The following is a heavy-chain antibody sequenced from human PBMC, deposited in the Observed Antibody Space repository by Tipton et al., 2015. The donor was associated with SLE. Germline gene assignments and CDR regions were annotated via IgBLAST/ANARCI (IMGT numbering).Heavy chain of an antibody. Sequence: LRLSCSVSGASIRSQYWGWIRQPPGKGLEWIGYIYHSGYSSTNYNPSLKSRVTLSVDTSKNQCFLKLSSVTAADTAVYYCARHGGSGKYYRALDYWGQGILVTVSS. CDR2: IYHSGYSST. CDR1: GASIRSQY. D-gene: IGHD3-10*01. CDR3: ARHGGSGKYYRALDY. J-gene: IGHJ4*02. V-gene: IGHV4-59*08.